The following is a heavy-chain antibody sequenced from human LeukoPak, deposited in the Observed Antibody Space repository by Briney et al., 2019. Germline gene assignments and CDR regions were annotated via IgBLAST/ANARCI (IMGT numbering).Heavy chain of an antibody. CDR2: IRNKARRYTT. D-gene: IGHD7-27*01. Sequence: GGSLRLSCAASDFTFSDHHMDWVHQAPGEGLEWIARIRNKARRYTTEYAASVNGRFTISRDDSENSLYLQMDSLKTEDTAVYYCARSPLGIAPFDSWGQGTLVAVSS. CDR3: ARSPLGIAPFDS. J-gene: IGHJ4*02. V-gene: IGHV3-72*01. CDR1: DFTFSDHH.